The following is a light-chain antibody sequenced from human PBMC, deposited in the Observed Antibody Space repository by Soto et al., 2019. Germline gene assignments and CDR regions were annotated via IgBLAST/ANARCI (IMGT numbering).Light chain of an antibody. CDR2: YNK. CDR3: AAWYDSLRACV. Sequence: QSVLTQEPSASGTAGQGVTISCSGSDSNIGSNSVYWYQHLPKTAPKLLIYYNKQRPSGVPDRFSGSRSGTSASLAISGIRSEDEADYYCAAWYDSLRACVFGTGTKVTVL. CDR1: DSNIGSNS. J-gene: IGLJ1*01. V-gene: IGLV1-47*02.